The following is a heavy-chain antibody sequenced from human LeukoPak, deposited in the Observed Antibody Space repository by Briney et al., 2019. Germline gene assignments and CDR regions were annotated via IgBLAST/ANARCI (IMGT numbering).Heavy chain of an antibody. CDR3: ARDPKQLGRFDY. J-gene: IGHJ4*02. V-gene: IGHV4-4*07. Sequence: PSETLSLICTVSGGSISSYYWSWIRQPAGKGLEWIGRIYTSGSTNYNPSLKSRVTMSVDTSKNLFSLKVSSVTAADTAVYYCARDPKQLGRFDYWGQGTLVTVSS. D-gene: IGHD6-6*01. CDR2: IYTSGST. CDR1: GGSISSYY.